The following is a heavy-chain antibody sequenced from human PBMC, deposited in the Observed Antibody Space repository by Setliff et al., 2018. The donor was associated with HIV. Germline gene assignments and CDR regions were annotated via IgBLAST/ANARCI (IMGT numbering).Heavy chain of an antibody. CDR1: RFSLFRDYG. CDR2: ISWNSGSI. J-gene: IGHJ3*02. CDR3: ARVGGYSSGWYGIDAFDI. V-gene: IGHV3-9*01. D-gene: IGHD6-19*01. Sequence: SLKISCVASRFSLFRDYGMHWVRQAPGKGLEWVSGISWNSGSIGYADSVKGRFTISRDNAKNSLYLQMNSLRAEDTAVYYCARVGGYSSGWYGIDAFDIWGQGTMVTVSS.